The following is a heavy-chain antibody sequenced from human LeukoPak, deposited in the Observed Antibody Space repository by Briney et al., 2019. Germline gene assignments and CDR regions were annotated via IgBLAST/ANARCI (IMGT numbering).Heavy chain of an antibody. CDR2: IYYSGST. D-gene: IGHD4-17*01. Sequence: SETLSLTCTVSGGSISSYYWSWIRQPPGKGLEWIGYIYYSGSTNYNPSLKSRVTISVDTSKNQFSLKLSSVTAADTAVYYCARYATVTSNYDYWSQGTLVTVSS. CDR3: ARYATVTSNYDY. CDR1: GGSISSYY. J-gene: IGHJ4*02. V-gene: IGHV4-59*01.